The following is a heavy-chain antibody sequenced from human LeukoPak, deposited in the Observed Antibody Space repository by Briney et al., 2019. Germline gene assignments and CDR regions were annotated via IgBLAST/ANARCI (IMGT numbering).Heavy chain of an antibody. V-gene: IGHV4-39*01. J-gene: IGHJ3*02. Sequence: SETLSLTCTVSGGSISSSSYYWGWIRQPPGKGLEWIGSIYYSGSTYYNPSLKSRVTISVDTSKNQFSLKLSSVTAADTAVYYCARHGLEYSSSSGAFDIWGQGTMVTVSS. CDR1: GGSISSSSYY. CDR3: ARHGLEYSSSSGAFDI. D-gene: IGHD6-6*01. CDR2: IYYSGST.